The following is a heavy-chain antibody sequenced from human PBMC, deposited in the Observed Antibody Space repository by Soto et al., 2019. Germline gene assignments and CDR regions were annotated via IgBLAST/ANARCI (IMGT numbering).Heavy chain of an antibody. CDR2: IDPSDSYT. CDR1: GYSFTSYW. J-gene: IGHJ6*02. V-gene: IGHV5-10-1*01. Sequence: PGESLKISCKGSGYSFTSYWISWVRQMPGKGLEWMGRIDPSDSYTNYSPSFQGHVTISADKSISTAYLQWSSLKASDTAMYYCARLEIPEVVIAYPAMVVWGQGTTGTLS. D-gene: IGHD3-22*01. CDR3: ARLEIPEVVIAYPAMVV.